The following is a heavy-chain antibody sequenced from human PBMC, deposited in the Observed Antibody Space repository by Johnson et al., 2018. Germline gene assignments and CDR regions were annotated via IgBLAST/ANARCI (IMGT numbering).Heavy chain of an antibody. V-gene: IGHV3-33*01. D-gene: IGHD3-3*01. CDR3: ERDTFTIFGADYYYGMDV. CDR1: GFTLSSYG. J-gene: IGHJ6*02. Sequence: QVRLVESGGGVVQPGRSLRLSCAASGFTLSSYGMHWVRAAPGKGLESVAVIWSDGSNKYYADSVKGRFTISRDNSTNTLYLQLNSLRAEDTAVYYCERDTFTIFGADYYYGMDVWGQGTTVTVSS. CDR2: IWSDGSNK.